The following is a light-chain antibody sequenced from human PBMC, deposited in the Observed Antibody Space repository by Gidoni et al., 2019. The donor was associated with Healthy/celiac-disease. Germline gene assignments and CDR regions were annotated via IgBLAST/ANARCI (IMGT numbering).Light chain of an antibody. Sequence: DIQMTQSPSSLSASVGDRVTITCRASQSISSYLNWYQQKPGKAPKLLIYAASSLQSGVPSRFSGSGSGTDFSLTISSLQPADFATYYCQQSYGNPPWTFGQGTRVEIK. CDR3: QQSYGNPPWT. CDR1: QSISSY. V-gene: IGKV1-39*01. J-gene: IGKJ1*01. CDR2: AAS.